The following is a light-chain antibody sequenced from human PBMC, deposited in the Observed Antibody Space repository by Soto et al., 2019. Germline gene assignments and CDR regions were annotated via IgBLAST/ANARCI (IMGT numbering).Light chain of an antibody. J-gene: IGKJ1*01. V-gene: IGKV3-15*01. Sequence: IVMAQSPATLSVSPGERASLSCGASQSVSSDFAWYPQIPGLAPRLFSYGASTRATGIPARCSGSRSGTEYTLTINSLQSEDFAVYYCHQHSNWPRTFGQGTKVDIK. CDR2: GAS. CDR3: HQHSNWPRT. CDR1: QSVSSD.